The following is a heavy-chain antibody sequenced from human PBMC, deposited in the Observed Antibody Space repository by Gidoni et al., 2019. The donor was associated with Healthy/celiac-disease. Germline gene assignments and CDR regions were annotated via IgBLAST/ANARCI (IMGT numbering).Heavy chain of an antibody. CDR1: GFTFSCFA. D-gene: IGHD6-13*01. J-gene: IGHJ4*02. Sequence: EVQLLESGGCLVQPGGSLSLSCASSGFTFSCFAMSWFRQAPGKGLEWVSAISGSGGSTYYADSVKGRFTISRDNSKNKLYLQMNSLRAEDTAVYYCAKDRGYSSPYYFDYWGQGTLVTVSS. CDR2: ISGSGGST. V-gene: IGHV3-23*01. CDR3: AKDRGYSSPYYFDY.